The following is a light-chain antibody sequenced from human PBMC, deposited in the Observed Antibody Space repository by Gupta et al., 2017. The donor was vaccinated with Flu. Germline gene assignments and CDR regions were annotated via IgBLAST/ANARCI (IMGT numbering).Light chain of an antibody. V-gene: IGLV1-40*01. J-gene: IGLJ2*01. Sequence: QPLQTQPASMSRAPRVRVTSSCTRSSPSLGTGYDVHWYLQLPGTAPKLLFYRNSNRASGVPDRFSGSKSGTSASLAINGLQSEDEADYYCASCDSSLNGGVFGGGTKLTVL. CDR1: SPSLGTGYD. CDR2: RNS. CDR3: ASCDSSLNGGV.